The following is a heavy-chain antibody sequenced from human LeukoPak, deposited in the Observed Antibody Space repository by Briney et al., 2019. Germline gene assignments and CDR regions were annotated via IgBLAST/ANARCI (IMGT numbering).Heavy chain of an antibody. CDR2: ITSRGEST. CDR3: ARDRPNYYGSDGHYYRRDGDY. Sequence: PGGSLRLSCAASGFTFSIYAMSWVRQAPGKGLQWVSSITSRGESTWYVDSVKVRFTITRDNSENTLYLQMHSLRAEDTAVYYYARDRPNYYGSDGHYYRRDGDYWGRGTLVSVSS. J-gene: IGHJ4*02. V-gene: IGHV3-23*01. CDR1: GFTFSIYA. D-gene: IGHD3-22*01.